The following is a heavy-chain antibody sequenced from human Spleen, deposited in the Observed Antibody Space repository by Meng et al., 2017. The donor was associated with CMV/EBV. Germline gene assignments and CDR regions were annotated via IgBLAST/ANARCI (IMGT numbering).Heavy chain of an antibody. J-gene: IGHJ2*01. CDR1: GGSISSSDFH. CDR3: ARVPGIPAAIGWYFDL. V-gene: IGHV4-39*07. Sequence: SETLSLTCSVSGGSISSSDFHWGWIRQPPGKGLEWIGTIYYSGSAYHNSSLLSRVTISVDTSKNQFSLKLSSVTAADTAVYYCARVPGIPAAIGWYFDLWGRGTLVTVSS. CDR2: IYYSGSA. D-gene: IGHD2-2*02.